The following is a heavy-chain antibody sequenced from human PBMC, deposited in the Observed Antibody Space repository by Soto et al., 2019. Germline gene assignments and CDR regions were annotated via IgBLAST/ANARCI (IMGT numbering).Heavy chain of an antibody. D-gene: IGHD2-15*01. CDR1: GGTFSSYA. J-gene: IGHJ6*02. CDR2: IIPIFGTA. Sequence: ASVKGSCKASGGTFSSYAISWVRQAPGQGLEWMGGIIPIFGTANYAQKFQGRVTITADESTSTAYMELSSLRSEDTAVYYCARDEVVVAATRLYYYYGMDVWGQGTTVTVSS. V-gene: IGHV1-69*13. CDR3: ARDEVVVAATRLYYYYGMDV.